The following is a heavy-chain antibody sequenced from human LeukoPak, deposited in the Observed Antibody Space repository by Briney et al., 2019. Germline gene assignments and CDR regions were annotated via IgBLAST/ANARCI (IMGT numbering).Heavy chain of an antibody. Sequence: PSGTLSLTCTVSGGSISSYYWSWIRQPPGKGLEWIGYIYYSGSTNYNPSLKSRVTISVDTSKNQFSLKLSSVTAADTAVYYCARHRGGWNYDAFDIWGQGTMATVSS. V-gene: IGHV4-59*08. CDR2: IYYSGST. J-gene: IGHJ3*02. CDR3: ARHRGGWNYDAFDI. D-gene: IGHD1-7*01. CDR1: GGSISSYY.